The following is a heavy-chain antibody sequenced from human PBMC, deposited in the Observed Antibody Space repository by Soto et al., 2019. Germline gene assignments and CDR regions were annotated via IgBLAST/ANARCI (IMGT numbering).Heavy chain of an antibody. V-gene: IGHV3-11*01. D-gene: IGHD3-3*01. CDR1: GFTFSDYY. J-gene: IGHJ6*02. CDR3: ARGLGDDFWSGYHFGRYGMDV. CDR2: ISSSGSTI. Sequence: GGSLRLSCAASGFTFSDYYMIWVRQAPGKGLEWVSYISSSGSTIYYADSVKGRFTISRDNAKNSLYLQMNSLRAEDTAVYYCARGLGDDFWSGYHFGRYGMDVWGQGTTVTVSS.